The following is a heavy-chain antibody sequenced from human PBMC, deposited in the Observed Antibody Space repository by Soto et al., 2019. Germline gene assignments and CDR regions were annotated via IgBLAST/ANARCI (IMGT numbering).Heavy chain of an antibody. Sequence: EVQLVESGGGLVQPGRSLRLSCAASGFAFDDYVMHWVRQPPGRGLEWVSGITWNGGTIRYVDSVKGRFTISRDNAENSLYLQMNSLRPADTAVYYCAKGGSAALIAPSGRDNWFDPWGQGTQVTVSS. J-gene: IGHJ5*02. V-gene: IGHV3-9*01. D-gene: IGHD6-13*01. CDR3: AKGGSAALIAPSGRDNWFDP. CDR2: ITWNGGTI. CDR1: GFAFDDYV.